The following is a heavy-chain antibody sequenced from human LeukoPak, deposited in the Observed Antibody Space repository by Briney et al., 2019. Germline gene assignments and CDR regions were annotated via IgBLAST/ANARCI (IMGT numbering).Heavy chain of an antibody. Sequence: GGSLRLSCAASEFSVGSNYMTWVRQAPGKGLEWVANIKQDGSEKYYVDSVKGRFTISRDNAKNSLYLQMNSLRAEDTAVYYCARGPFDILTGYYHFYYYYYMDVWGKGTTVTISS. V-gene: IGHV3-7*01. CDR3: ARGPFDILTGYYHFYYYYYMDV. D-gene: IGHD3-9*01. J-gene: IGHJ6*03. CDR2: IKQDGSEK. CDR1: EFSVGSNY.